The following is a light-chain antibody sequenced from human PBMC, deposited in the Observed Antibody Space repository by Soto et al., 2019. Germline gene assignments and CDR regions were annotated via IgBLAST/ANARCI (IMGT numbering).Light chain of an antibody. CDR2: GTS. V-gene: IGKV3-20*01. Sequence: DIVLTQSPGTLSLSPGERATLSCRASQSVSSTSLAWYQQKPGQAPRLLIYGTSTRATGIPDRFSGSGSGTDFTLTISRLEPEDFDVYYCQQYGSSLFTFGPGNKVDI. CDR1: QSVSSTS. J-gene: IGKJ3*01. CDR3: QQYGSSLFT.